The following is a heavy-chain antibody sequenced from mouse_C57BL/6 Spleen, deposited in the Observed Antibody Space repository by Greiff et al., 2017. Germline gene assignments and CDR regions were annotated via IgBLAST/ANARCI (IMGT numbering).Heavy chain of an antibody. CDR3: ARSAYYSKGYYFDY. V-gene: IGHV1-53*01. Sequence: VQLQQPGTELVKPGASVKLSCKASGYTFTSYWLHGVKQRPGQGLEWIGNINPSNGGTNYNEKFKSKATLTVDKSSSTAYMQLSSLTSEDSAVYYCARSAYYSKGYYFDYWGQGTTLTVSS. D-gene: IGHD2-5*01. J-gene: IGHJ2*01. CDR1: GYTFTSYW. CDR2: INPSNGGT.